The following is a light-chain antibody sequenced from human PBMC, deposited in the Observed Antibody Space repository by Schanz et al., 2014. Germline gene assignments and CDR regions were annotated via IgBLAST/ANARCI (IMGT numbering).Light chain of an antibody. V-gene: IGKV3-15*01. CDR3: QQYNIWPRT. CDR2: GAS. CDR1: QSVGSA. J-gene: IGKJ1*01. Sequence: EVVLTQSPGTLSLSPGERVTLSCRASQSVGSAFLAWYQQKPGQAPRLLIYGASTRATGIPARFSGSGSGTEFTLTISSLQSEDFAVYYCQQYNIWPRTFGQGTKVEIK.